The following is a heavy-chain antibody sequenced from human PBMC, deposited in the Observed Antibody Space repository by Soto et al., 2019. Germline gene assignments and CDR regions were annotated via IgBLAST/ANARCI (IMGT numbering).Heavy chain of an antibody. CDR3: AKPGLRYFDWSDRYYFVY. D-gene: IGHD3-9*01. V-gene: IGHV3-30*18. J-gene: IGHJ4*02. CDR1: GVTFSSYG. Sequence: QVQLVGSGGGVVQPGRSLRLSCAASGVTFSSYGMHWVRQAPGKGLEWVAVISYDGSNKYYADSVKGRFTISRDNSQNPPYLQMNSLGSEDTAVYYRAKPGLRYFDWSDRYYFVYWGQGTLGTVSS. CDR2: ISYDGSNK.